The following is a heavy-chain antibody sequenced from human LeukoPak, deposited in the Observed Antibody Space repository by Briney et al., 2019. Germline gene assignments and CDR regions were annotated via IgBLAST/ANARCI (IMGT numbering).Heavy chain of an antibody. CDR2: IYHSGST. Sequence: PSETLSLTCTVSGYSISSGYYWGWIRQPPGKGLEWIGSIYHSGSTYYNPSLKSRVTILVDTSKNQFSLKLSSVTAADTAVYYCARVDYGDYVDGGAFDYWGQGTLVTVSS. CDR3: ARVDYGDYVDGGAFDY. J-gene: IGHJ4*02. CDR1: GYSISSGYY. D-gene: IGHD4-17*01. V-gene: IGHV4-38-2*02.